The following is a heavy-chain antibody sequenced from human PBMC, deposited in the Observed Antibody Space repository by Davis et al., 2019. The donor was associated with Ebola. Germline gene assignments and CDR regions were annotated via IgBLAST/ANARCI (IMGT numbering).Heavy chain of an antibody. Sequence: SETLSLTCAVYGGSFSGYYWSWIRQPPGKGLEWIGEINHSGSTNYNPSLKSRVTISVDTSKNQFSLKLSSVTAADTAVYYCARMRVVPAAIGYYYYGMDVWGQGTTVTVSS. V-gene: IGHV4-34*01. CDR3: ARMRVVPAAIGYYYYGMDV. J-gene: IGHJ6*02. CDR2: INHSGST. D-gene: IGHD2-2*02. CDR1: GGSFSGYY.